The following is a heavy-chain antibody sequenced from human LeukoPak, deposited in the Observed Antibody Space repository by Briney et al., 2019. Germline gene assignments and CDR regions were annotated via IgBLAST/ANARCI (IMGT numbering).Heavy chain of an antibody. J-gene: IGHJ4*02. V-gene: IGHV3-23*01. CDR3: AKDRNAWPTNFDS. D-gene: IGHD5-24*01. CDR1: GFTFGSYP. CDR2: IKSSGGTT. Sequence: GGPLRLSCSASGFTFGSYPGTWDRQAPGKGLEWVSAIKSSGGTTYHADSVKGPFSISRGHSKNTLYLRNTSERAEDTAIYYCAKDRNAWPTNFDSWGEGTLVTVSA.